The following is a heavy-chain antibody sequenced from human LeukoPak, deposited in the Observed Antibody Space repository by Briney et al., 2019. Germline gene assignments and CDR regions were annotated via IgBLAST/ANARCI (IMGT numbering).Heavy chain of an antibody. CDR2: LFYSGST. CDR3: ARPPDHYDFWSDPRPLDY. V-gene: IGHV4-39*01. J-gene: IGHJ4*02. CDR1: GGPIRSSTYY. D-gene: IGHD3-3*01. Sequence: PSETLSLTCAVSGGPIRSSTYYGGWIRQPPGKGLEWIGSLFYSGSTYYNPSLKSRVTISVDTSKNQLSLKLTSVTAADTAVYYCARPPDHYDFWSDPRPLDYWGQGTLVTVSS.